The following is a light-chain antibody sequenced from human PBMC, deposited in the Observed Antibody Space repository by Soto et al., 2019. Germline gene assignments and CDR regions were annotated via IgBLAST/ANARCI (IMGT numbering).Light chain of an antibody. CDR3: RPYASGIHLAA. J-gene: IGLJ1*01. CDR2: EVN. Sequence: QSVLTQPPSASGSPGQSVTISCTGTSSDVGGYKYVSWYQQHPGKAPQLMIYEVNKRPSGVPDRFSGSKSGNTASLTVSGLQAGDVADYHRRPYASGIHLAAFGPAPNVTVL. CDR1: SSDVGGYKY. V-gene: IGLV2-8*01.